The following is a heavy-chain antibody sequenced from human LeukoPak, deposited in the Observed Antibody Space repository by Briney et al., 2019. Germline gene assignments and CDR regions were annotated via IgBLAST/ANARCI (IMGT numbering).Heavy chain of an antibody. CDR3: TKGDYGDYAGALDY. D-gene: IGHD4-17*01. V-gene: IGHV3-30*18. Sequence: PGGSLRLARSAAASTTINYFMHSVPQAPRKRLGWVADLSNNGTYKPYADPAKGGFSISKAHSKNGLYLHMARRPAGDTAGYYCTKGDYGDYAGALDYWGQGTLVSVSS. CDR1: ASTTINYF. J-gene: IGHJ4*02. CDR2: LSNNGTYK.